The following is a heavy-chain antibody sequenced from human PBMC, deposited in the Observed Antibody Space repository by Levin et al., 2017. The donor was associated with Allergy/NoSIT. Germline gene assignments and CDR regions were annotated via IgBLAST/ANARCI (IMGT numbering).Heavy chain of an antibody. CDR2: ISSSSSSI. CDR1: GFTFSSYT. J-gene: IGHJ4*02. CDR3: AREYSSSSGKTFDY. V-gene: IGHV3-21*01. Sequence: GGSLRLSCAASGFTFSSYTMNWVRQAPGKGLEWVSSISSSSSSIYYADSVKGRFTISRDNAKSSLYLQMNNLRAEDAAVYYCAREYSSSSGKTFDYWGQGTLVTVSS. D-gene: IGHD6-6*01.